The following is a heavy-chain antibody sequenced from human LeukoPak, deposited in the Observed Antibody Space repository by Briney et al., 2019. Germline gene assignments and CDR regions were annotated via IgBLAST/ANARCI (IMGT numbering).Heavy chain of an antibody. CDR1: GFTFSSYA. V-gene: IGHV3-30-3*01. J-gene: IGHJ4*02. CDR2: ISYDGSNK. D-gene: IGHD4-11*01. Sequence: PGGSLRLSCAASGFTFSSYAMHWVRQAPGKGLEWVAVISYDGSNKYYADSVKGRFTISRDNSKNTLYLQMNSLRAEDTAVYYCPTVTTIFDYWGQGTLVTVSS. CDR3: PTVTTIFDY.